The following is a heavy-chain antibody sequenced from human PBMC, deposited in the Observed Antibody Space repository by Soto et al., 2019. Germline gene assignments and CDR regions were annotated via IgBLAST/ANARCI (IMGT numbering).Heavy chain of an antibody. CDR3: ARGVMEGAFKGGRRSYYWYLDL. CDR2: IIPSQGT. V-gene: IGHV4-34*01. J-gene: IGHJ2*01. CDR1: GESVSDPY. Sequence: QAHLQQWGAGLVRPSATLSLTCAVYGESVSDPYWTWIRQSPGKGPEWLGEIIPSQGTSYNPSRKSRLAFSLDTAKRQVSLKVYSATAADTAVYYCARGVMEGAFKGGRRSYYWYLDLWGRGTLVAVSS. D-gene: IGHD3-16*01.